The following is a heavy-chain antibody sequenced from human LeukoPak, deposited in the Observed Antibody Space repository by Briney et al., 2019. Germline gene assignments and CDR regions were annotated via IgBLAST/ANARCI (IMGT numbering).Heavy chain of an antibody. J-gene: IGHJ4*02. V-gene: IGHV3-33*01. Sequence: GGSLRLSCAASGFTFSSYGMHWVRQAPGKGLEWVAVIWYDGSDKYYADSVKGRFTISRDNSNNTLHLQMNSLRAEDTAVYYCGRAMKVYQLLPDYWGQGTLVTVSS. CDR3: GRAMKVYQLLPDY. CDR2: IWYDGSDK. CDR1: GFTFSSYG. D-gene: IGHD2-2*01.